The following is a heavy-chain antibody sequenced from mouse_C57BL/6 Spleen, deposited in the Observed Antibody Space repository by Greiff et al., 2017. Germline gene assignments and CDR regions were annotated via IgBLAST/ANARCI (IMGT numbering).Heavy chain of an antibody. CDR1: GFSLTSYG. D-gene: IGHD1-1*01. Sequence: QVQLQQSGPGLVAPSQSLSITCTVSGFSLTSYGVDWVRQSPGKGLEWLGVIWGVGSTNYNSALKSRLSISKDNSKSQVFLKMNSLQTDDTAMYYWASDHYGSSLFAYWGQGTLVTVSA. V-gene: IGHV2-6*01. CDR2: IWGVGST. J-gene: IGHJ3*01. CDR3: ASDHYGSSLFAY.